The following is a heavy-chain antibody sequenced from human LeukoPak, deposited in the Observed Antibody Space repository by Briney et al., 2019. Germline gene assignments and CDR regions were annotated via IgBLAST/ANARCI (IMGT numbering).Heavy chain of an antibody. CDR1: GGSINSSHW. Sequence: SETLSLTCAVSGGSINSSHWWSWVRQSPGKGLEWIGNTYHSDYTNYNPSLKSRATISVDKSKNQLSLKVTSVTAADTAMYYCARDRSISAMVSVSVYWGQGTLVTVSS. CDR3: ARDRSISAMVSVSVY. D-gene: IGHD5-18*01. J-gene: IGHJ4*02. V-gene: IGHV4-4*02. CDR2: TYHSDYT.